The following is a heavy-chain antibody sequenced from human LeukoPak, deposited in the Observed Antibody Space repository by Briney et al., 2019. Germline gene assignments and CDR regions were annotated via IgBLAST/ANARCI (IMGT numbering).Heavy chain of an antibody. Sequence: PGGSLRLSCAASGFTVSSNYMSWVRQAPGKGLEWVSVIYSGGSTYYADSVKGRFTISRDNSKNTLYLQMNSLRAEDTAVYYCARDPSPAYYYDSSGPLLWGQGTLVTVSS. J-gene: IGHJ4*02. CDR3: ARDPSPAYYYDSSGPLL. CDR2: IYSGGST. CDR1: GFTVSSNY. D-gene: IGHD3-22*01. V-gene: IGHV3-66*01.